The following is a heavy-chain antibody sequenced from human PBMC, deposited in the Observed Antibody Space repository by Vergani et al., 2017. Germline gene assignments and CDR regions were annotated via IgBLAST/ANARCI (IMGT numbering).Heavy chain of an antibody. D-gene: IGHD5-12*01. CDR3: ARWVYGGYGVGYYFDY. V-gene: IGHV4-59*01. Sequence: QVQLQESGPGLVKPSETLSLTCTGSGGSISSYYWSWIRQPPGKGLEWIGYIYYSGSTNYNTSLKSRVTISVDTSKNQFSLKLSSVTAADTAVYYCARWVYGGYGVGYYFDYWGQGTLVTVSS. CDR2: IYYSGST. J-gene: IGHJ4*02. CDR1: GGSISSYY.